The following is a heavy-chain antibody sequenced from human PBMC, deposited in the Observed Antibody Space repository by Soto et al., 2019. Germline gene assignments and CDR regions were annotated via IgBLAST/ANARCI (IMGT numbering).Heavy chain of an antibody. CDR2: ISYSGST. Sequence: QVQLQESGPGLVKPSQTLSLTCTVSGGSISSGGYYWNWIRQHPGKGLEWIGYISYSGSTNYNPSLKSRIIIXVDTSKNHFSLKLSSVTAADTAVYYCASSNIVTTITHAFDIWGQGTMVTVSS. V-gene: IGHV4-31*03. CDR3: ASSNIVTTITHAFDI. CDR1: GGSISSGGYY. J-gene: IGHJ3*02. D-gene: IGHD5-12*01.